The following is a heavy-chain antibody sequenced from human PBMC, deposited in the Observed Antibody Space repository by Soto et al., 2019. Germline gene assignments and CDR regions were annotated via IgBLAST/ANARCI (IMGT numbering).Heavy chain of an antibody. CDR2: TLHDGSNE. D-gene: IGHD4-4*01. CDR1: GFTFTSYN. CDR3: AKSRDGYSFYFYYGMDV. J-gene: IGHJ6*02. V-gene: IGHV3-30*18. Sequence: QVQLVESGGGVVQPGRSLRLSCAASGFTFTSYNMHWVRQAPGKGLEWVALTLHDGSNEYYADSVKGRFTISRDNSKNTLYLHMNSLRAEDTAVYYCAKSRDGYSFYFYYGMDVWGQGTTVTVSS.